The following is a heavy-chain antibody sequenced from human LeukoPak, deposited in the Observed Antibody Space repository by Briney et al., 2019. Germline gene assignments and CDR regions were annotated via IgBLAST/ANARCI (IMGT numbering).Heavy chain of an antibody. J-gene: IGHJ5*02. CDR1: GFSLSTSGVG. CDR3: AHLILNYYGSGSQRFDP. Sequence: SGPTLVKPTQTLTLTCTFSGFSLSTSGVGVGWIRQPPGKALEWLALIYWNDDKRYSPSLKSRLTITKDTSKNQVVLTMTNMDPVDTATYYCAHLILNYYGSGSQRFDPWGQGTLVTVSP. CDR2: IYWNDDK. V-gene: IGHV2-5*01. D-gene: IGHD3-10*01.